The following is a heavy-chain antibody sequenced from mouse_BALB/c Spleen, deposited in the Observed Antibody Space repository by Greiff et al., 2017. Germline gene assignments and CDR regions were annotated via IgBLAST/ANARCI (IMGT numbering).Heavy chain of an antibody. J-gene: IGHJ2*01. CDR2: ISYSGST. Sequence: VQLKESGPGLVKPSQSLSLTCTVTGYSITSDYAWNWIRQFPGNKLEWMGYISYSGSTSYNPSLKSRISITRDTSKNQFFLQLNSVTTEDTATYYCARGIYYYGSLDYWGQGTTLTVSS. D-gene: IGHD1-1*01. CDR1: GYSITSDYA. V-gene: IGHV3-2*02. CDR3: ARGIYYYGSLDY.